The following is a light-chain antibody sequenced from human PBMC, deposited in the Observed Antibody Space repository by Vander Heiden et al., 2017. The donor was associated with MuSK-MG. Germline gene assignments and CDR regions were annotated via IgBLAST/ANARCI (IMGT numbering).Light chain of an antibody. CDR1: QSVLYSSNNKNY. CDR3: QQYYTTPWT. J-gene: IGKJ1*01. V-gene: IGKV4-1*01. Sequence: DIVMTQSPESLAVSLGERATINCKSSQSVLYSSNNKNYLAWYQQKPGQPPKLLIYWASTRESGVPDRVSGSGSGTDFTLTSSSLQAEDVAVYYCQQYYTTPWTFGQGTKVEIK. CDR2: WAS.